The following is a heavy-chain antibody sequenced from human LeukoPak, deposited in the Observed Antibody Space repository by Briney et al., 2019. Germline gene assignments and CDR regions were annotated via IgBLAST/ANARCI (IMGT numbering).Heavy chain of an antibody. CDR2: INPNSGGT. D-gene: IGHD1-1*01. V-gene: IGHV1-2*02. CDR1: GYTFTGYY. Sequence: GASVKVSCKASGYTFTGYYMHWVRQAPGQGLEWMGWINPNSGGTNYAQKFQGRVTMTRDTSISTAYMELSRLRSDDTAVYYCARDPGGTGPYYFDCWGQGILVTVSS. CDR3: ARDPGGTGPYYFDC. J-gene: IGHJ4*02.